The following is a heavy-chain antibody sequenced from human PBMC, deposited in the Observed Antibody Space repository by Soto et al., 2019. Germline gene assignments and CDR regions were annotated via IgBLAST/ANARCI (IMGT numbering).Heavy chain of an antibody. J-gene: IGHJ6*02. CDR1: AFSHSTGGVG. D-gene: IGHD2-21*02. Sequence: QITLKESGPTLVKPTQTLTLTCTFSAFSHSTGGVGVGWIRQPPGKALEWLALIYWDDDKRYSPSLRSRLTITKDTSKNQVVLTMTNMDPVDTATYYCIQSRCGGDCLQSYASYYYYGMDVWGQGTTVTVSS. V-gene: IGHV2-5*02. CDR2: IYWDDDK. CDR3: IQSRCGGDCLQSYASYYYYGMDV.